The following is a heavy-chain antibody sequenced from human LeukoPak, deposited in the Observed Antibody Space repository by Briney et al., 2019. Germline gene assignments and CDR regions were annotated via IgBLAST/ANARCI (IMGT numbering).Heavy chain of an antibody. CDR1: GFTFSDYY. CDR3: ARSIAAAGYLHYYYYYMDV. D-gene: IGHD6-13*01. Sequence: PGGSLRLSCAASGFTFSDYYMSWIRQAPGNGLEWVSYISSSGSTIYYADSVKGRFTISRDNAKNSLYLQMNSLRAEDTAVYYCARSIAAAGYLHYYYYYMDVWGKGTTVTVSS. CDR2: ISSSGSTI. V-gene: IGHV3-11*01. J-gene: IGHJ6*03.